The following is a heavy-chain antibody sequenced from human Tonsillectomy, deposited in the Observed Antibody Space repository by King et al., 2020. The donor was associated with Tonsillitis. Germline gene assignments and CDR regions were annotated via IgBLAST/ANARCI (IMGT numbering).Heavy chain of an antibody. CDR3: ARSGATTVTTNYYYYGMDF. Sequence: HVQLVESGGGVVQPGRSLRLSCAASGFTFSSYAMHWVRQAPGKGLEWVAVISYDGSNKYYADSVKGRFTISRDNSKNTLYLQMNSLRAEDTAVYYCARSGATTVTTNYYYYGMDFWGQGTTVTVSS. J-gene: IGHJ6*02. D-gene: IGHD4-17*01. CDR1: GFTFSSYA. CDR2: ISYDGSNK. V-gene: IGHV3-30-3*01.